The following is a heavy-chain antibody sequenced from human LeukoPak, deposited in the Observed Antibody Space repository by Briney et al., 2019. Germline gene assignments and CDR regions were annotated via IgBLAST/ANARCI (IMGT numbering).Heavy chain of an antibody. CDR3: AKNRREDYYFDY. V-gene: IGHV3-23*01. CDR2: ISGSGGST. Sequence: PGGSLRLSCAASGFTFSSYAMSWVRQAPGKGLEWVSAISGSGGSTYYADSVKGRFTISRDNSKNTLYLQTNSLRAEDTAVYYCAKNRREDYYFDYWGQGTLVTVSS. CDR1: GFTFSSYA. J-gene: IGHJ4*02. D-gene: IGHD1-14*01.